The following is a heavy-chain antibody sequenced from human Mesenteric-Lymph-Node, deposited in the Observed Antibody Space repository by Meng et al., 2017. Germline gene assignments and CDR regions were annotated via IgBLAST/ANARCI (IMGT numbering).Heavy chain of an antibody. CDR1: GYTFTGYY. J-gene: IGHJ4*02. V-gene: IGHV1-2*06. D-gene: IGHD3-22*01. CDR3: AAFYYESSGYFRADY. Sequence: QVQLVQAGAEVKKPGASVKVSGKASGYTFTGYYLHWVRQAPGKGLEWMGRINLNSGGTNYAQKFQGRVTMTWDTSISAAQMELSSLRSDDTAVYYCAAFYYESSGYFRADYWGQGILVTVSS. CDR2: INLNSGGT.